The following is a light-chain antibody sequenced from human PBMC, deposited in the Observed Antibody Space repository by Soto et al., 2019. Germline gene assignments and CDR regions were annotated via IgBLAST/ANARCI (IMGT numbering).Light chain of an antibody. CDR2: QAS. Sequence: DIQMTQSPSTLSASVGDRVTITCRASQSVSDWLAWYQQRPGKAPRLLIYQASTLASGVPSGFSGSGSGTEFTLTISSLQPGDFASYYCQQYNTLWTFGQGTRVEL. V-gene: IGKV1-5*03. CDR1: QSVSDW. J-gene: IGKJ1*01. CDR3: QQYNTLWT.